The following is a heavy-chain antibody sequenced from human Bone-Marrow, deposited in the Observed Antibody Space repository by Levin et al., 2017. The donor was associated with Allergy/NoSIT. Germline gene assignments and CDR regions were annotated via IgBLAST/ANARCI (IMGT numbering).Heavy chain of an antibody. Sequence: GGSLRLSCAASGFTFSSYSMNWVRQAPGKGLEWVSSISSSSSYIYYADSVKGRFTISRDNAKNSLYLQMNSLRAEDTAVYYCARAGAVADYYYYYMDVWGKGTTVTVSS. V-gene: IGHV3-21*01. CDR1: GFTFSSYS. CDR2: ISSSSSYI. J-gene: IGHJ6*03. CDR3: ARAGAVADYYYYYMDV. D-gene: IGHD6-19*01.